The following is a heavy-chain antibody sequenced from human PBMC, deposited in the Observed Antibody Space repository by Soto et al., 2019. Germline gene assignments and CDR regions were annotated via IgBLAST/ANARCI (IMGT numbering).Heavy chain of an antibody. CDR2: ISGYNGKT. V-gene: IGHV1-18*01. D-gene: IGHD3-10*01. CDR1: GYTFTTYG. Sequence: QVHLVQSGAEVKKPGASVKVSCKASGYTFTTYGISWVRQASGQGLEWMAWISGYNGKTNYATKLRGRVTMTTDTSTSTAYMELRSLRSADTAVYYCTRDSNEYASGSAGYFELWGRGTLVTVSS. J-gene: IGHJ2*01. CDR3: TRDSNEYASGSAGYFEL.